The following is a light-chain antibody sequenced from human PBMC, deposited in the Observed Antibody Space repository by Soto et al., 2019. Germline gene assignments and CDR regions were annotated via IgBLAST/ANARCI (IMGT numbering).Light chain of an antibody. CDR2: DVS. V-gene: IGLV2-11*01. J-gene: IGLJ2*01. Sequence: QSALTQPRSVSGSPGQSVTISCTGTSSDVGGYNYVSWYQQHPGKAPKLMIYDVSKRPSGVPDRFSGSKPGNTASLTISGLQAEDEADYYCCSNAGSYTVVFGGGTKLTVL. CDR3: CSNAGSYTVV. CDR1: SSDVGGYNY.